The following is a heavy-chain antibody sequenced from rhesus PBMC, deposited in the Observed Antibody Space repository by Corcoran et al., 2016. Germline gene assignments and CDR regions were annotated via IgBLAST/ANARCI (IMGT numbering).Heavy chain of an antibody. D-gene: IGHD2-39*01. CDR3: AKSPYCSRGVCHFDY. CDR1: GGSLSDYSS. Sequence: QVQLQESGPGLVKPSETLSLTCAVSGGSLSDYSSWNWIRQPPGKGPEWIGNIDGNSASTYYNPSLKSRVTISKDTSKNQFFLKLSSVTAADTAVYYCAKSPYCSRGVCHFDYWGQGVLVTVSS. CDR2: IDGNSAST. J-gene: IGHJ4*01. V-gene: IGHV4S9*01.